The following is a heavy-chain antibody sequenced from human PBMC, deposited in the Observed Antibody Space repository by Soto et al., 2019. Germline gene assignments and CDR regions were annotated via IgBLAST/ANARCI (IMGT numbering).Heavy chain of an antibody. V-gene: IGHV4-39*01. D-gene: IGHD2-2*01. J-gene: IGHJ3*02. CDR1: GGSISSSSYY. Sequence: PSETLSLTCTVSGGSISSSSYYWGWIRQPPGKGLEWIGSSYYSVNTYYNPSLKSRVTISVDTSKNQFSLKLSSVTAADTAVYYCARNVVVPAPAAFDIWGQGTMVTVSS. CDR2: SYYSVNT. CDR3: ARNVVVPAPAAFDI.